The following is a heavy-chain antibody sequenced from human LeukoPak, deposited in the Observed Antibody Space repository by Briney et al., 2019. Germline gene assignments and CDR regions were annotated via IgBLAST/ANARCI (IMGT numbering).Heavy chain of an antibody. CDR3: AKDQFSSGFEYFQH. V-gene: IGHV3-30*18. D-gene: IGHD6-19*01. CDR1: GFTFSSYG. CDR2: ISYDGSNK. J-gene: IGHJ1*01. Sequence: AGRSLRLSCAASGFTFSSYGMHWVRQAPGKGLEWVAVISYDGSNKYYADSVKGRFTISRDNSKNTLYLQMNSLRPEDTAVYYCAKDQFSSGFEYFQHWGQGTLVTVSS.